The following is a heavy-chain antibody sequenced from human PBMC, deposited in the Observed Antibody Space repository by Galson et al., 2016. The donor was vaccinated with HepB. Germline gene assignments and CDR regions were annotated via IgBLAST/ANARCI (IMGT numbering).Heavy chain of an antibody. CDR1: GFTFSTSA. Sequence: SVKVSCKASGFTFSTSAVQWVRQARGQPLEWIGWIVVGTGQAYHAQKLQERVTITRDTSTSTAYMELSSLRSEDTAVYYCAAAIAYYYDSRGDIWGQGTMVTVSS. CDR3: AAAIAYYYDSRGDI. J-gene: IGHJ3*02. D-gene: IGHD3-22*01. CDR2: IVVGTGQA. V-gene: IGHV1-58*01.